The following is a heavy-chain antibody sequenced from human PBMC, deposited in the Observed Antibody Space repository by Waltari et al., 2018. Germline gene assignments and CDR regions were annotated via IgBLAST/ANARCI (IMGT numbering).Heavy chain of an antibody. CDR3: ARGRIPAASCFDP. J-gene: IGHJ5*02. Sequence: QVQLQESGPGLVKPSQTLSLTCTVSGGSISSGTYWWAWIRQPVGKGLELIGRVYTNGGTDYNPSLESRVTVSMDTTKNQVSLRLTSVTAADTAVYYCARGRIPAASCFDPWGQGTLVTVSS. CDR2: VYTNGGT. D-gene: IGHD2-2*01. V-gene: IGHV4-61*02. CDR1: GGSISSGTYW.